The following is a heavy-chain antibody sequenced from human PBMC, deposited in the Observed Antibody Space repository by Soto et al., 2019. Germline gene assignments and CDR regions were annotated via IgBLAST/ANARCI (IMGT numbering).Heavy chain of an antibody. CDR3: ARAVLPATAPFDY. Sequence: SETLSLTCTVSGGSISSYYWTWIRQPPGKGLEWIGFMYNSGSTHYNPSLQSRVTISVDTSKNQFSLKLSSVTAADTAVYYCARAVLPATAPFDYWGQGTLVTVSS. J-gene: IGHJ4*02. CDR2: MYNSGST. CDR1: GGSISSYY. V-gene: IGHV4-59*01. D-gene: IGHD2-2*01.